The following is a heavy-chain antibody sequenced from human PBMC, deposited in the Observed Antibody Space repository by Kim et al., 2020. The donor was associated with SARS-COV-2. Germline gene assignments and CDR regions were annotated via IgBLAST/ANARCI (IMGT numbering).Heavy chain of an antibody. CDR3: ARDSDYDYIWGSYRTGGM. D-gene: IGHD3-16*02. Sequence: SETLSLTCTVSGGSISSYYWSWIRQPPGKGLEWIGYIYYSGSTNYNPSLKSRVTISVDTSKNQFSLKLSSVTAADTAVYYCARDSDYDYIWGSYRTGGM. CDR1: GGSISSYY. CDR2: IYYSGST. J-gene: IGHJ6*01. V-gene: IGHV4-59*13.